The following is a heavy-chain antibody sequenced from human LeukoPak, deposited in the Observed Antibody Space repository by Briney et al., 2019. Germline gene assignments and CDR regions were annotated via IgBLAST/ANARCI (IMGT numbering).Heavy chain of an antibody. CDR2: IIPIFGTA. V-gene: IGHV1-69*13. J-gene: IGHJ4*01. CDR1: GGTFSSYA. D-gene: IGHD2-21*02. Sequence: GASVKVSCKASGGTFSSYAISWVRQAPGQGLEWMGGIIPIFGTANYAQKFQGRVTITADESTSTAYMELSSLRSEDTAVYYCATSGPGDYFSDYWGQGTLVTVSS. CDR3: ATSGPGDYFSDY.